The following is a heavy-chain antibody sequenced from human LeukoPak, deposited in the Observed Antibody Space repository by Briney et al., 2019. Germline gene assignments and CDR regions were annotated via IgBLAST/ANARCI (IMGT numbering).Heavy chain of an antibody. CDR3: ARDYGLDCSSSRCPSPFDY. D-gene: IGHD2-2*01. Sequence: SETLSLTCTVSGDSISGNYWSWIRQPAGKGLEWIGHIYISGSTNYDPSLESRVSMSIDTSKNQFSLKLSSVTAADTAVYYCARDYGLDCSSSRCPSPFDYWGQGTLVTVSS. V-gene: IGHV4-4*07. CDR1: GDSISGNY. J-gene: IGHJ4*02. CDR2: IYISGST.